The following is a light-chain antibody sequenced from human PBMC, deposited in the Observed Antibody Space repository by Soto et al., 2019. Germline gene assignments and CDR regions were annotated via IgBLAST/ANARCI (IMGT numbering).Light chain of an antibody. CDR2: DVS. V-gene: IGLV2-14*01. J-gene: IGLJ3*02. Sequence: QSVLTQPASVSGSPGQSITISCTGTSSDVGGYNYVSWYQQHPGKAPKLMIYDVSNRPSGVSNRFSGSKSGNTASLTISGLKAEDEADYYCTSYTSNSTLEVFGGGTKLTVL. CDR3: TSYTSNSTLEV. CDR1: SSDVGGYNY.